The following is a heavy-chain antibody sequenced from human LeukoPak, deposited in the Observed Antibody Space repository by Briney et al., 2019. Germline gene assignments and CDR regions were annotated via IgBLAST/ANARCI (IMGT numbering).Heavy chain of an antibody. V-gene: IGHV3-11*06. CDR1: GFSFSDFY. J-gene: IGHJ4*02. CDR3: ARVGATAGN. CDR2: ISTSGDYT. Sequence: GGSLRLSCAASGFSFSDFYMSWIRQAPGKGLECVSYISTSGDYTNYADSVKGRFTISRDNAKNSLYLQMNSLRADDTAVYYCARVGATAGNWGQGTLLTDSS. D-gene: IGHD1-1*01.